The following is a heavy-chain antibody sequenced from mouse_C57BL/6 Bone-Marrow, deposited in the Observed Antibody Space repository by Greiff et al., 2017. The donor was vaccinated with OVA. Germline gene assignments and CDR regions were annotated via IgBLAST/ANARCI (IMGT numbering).Heavy chain of an antibody. CDR2: IDPENGDT. D-gene: IGHD2-4*01. CDR1: GFNIKDDY. CDR3: TTEGGLRRGFAY. V-gene: IGHV14-4*01. J-gene: IGHJ3*01. Sequence: EVQLQQSGAELVRPGATVKLSCTASGFNIKDDYMHWVKQRPEQGLEWIGWIDPENGDTEYASKFQGKATITADTSTNTAYLQLSSLTSEDTAVYYCTTEGGLRRGFAYWGQGTLVTVSA.